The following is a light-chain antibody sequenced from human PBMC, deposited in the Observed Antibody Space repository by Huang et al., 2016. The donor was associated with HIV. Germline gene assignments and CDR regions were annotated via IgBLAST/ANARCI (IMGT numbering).Light chain of an antibody. Sequence: IQLTQSPSSLSASVGDRVTIPCRASQGISHYLAWYQQQPGKAPKLLIYAASTLYTGVPSRFSGSGSGTDFTLTISSLQPEDFATYYCQQLDSYPVTFGGGTKVDIK. CDR3: QQLDSYPVT. CDR1: QGISHY. CDR2: AAS. J-gene: IGKJ4*01. V-gene: IGKV1-9*01.